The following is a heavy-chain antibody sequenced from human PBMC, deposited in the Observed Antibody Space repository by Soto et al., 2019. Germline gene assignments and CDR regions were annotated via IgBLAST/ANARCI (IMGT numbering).Heavy chain of an antibody. CDR1: GYTFTSYG. CDR2: ISACNGNT. V-gene: IGHV1-18*01. D-gene: IGHD3-22*01. J-gene: IGHJ4*02. Sequence: GASVKVSCKASGYTFTSYGISWVRQAPGQGLEWMGWISACNGNTNYAQKLQGRVTMTTDTSTSTAYMELRSLRSDDTAVYYCARDNEDGYYDSSGYPGYWXQGTLVTVSS. CDR3: ARDNEDGYYDSSGYPGY.